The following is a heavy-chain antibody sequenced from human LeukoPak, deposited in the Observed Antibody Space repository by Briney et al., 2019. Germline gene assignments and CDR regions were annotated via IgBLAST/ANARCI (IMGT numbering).Heavy chain of an antibody. D-gene: IGHD6-19*01. CDR3: ARVPGRTIAVAGTGYFDY. V-gene: IGHV1-2*02. Sequence: ASVKVSCKASGYTFTGYYMHWVRQAPGQGLEWMGWINPNSGGTNYAQKFQGRVTMTRDTSISTAYMELSRLRSDDTAVYYCARVPGRTIAVAGTGYFDYWGQGTLVTVSS. CDR2: INPNSGGT. CDR1: GYTFTGYY. J-gene: IGHJ4*02.